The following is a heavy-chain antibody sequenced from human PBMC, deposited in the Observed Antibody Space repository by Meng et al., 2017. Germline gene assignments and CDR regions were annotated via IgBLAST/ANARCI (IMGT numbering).Heavy chain of an antibody. J-gene: IGHJ4*02. V-gene: IGHV4-38-2*02. CDR3: ARVIMTTDN. Sequence: GSLRLSCTVSGYSISSGYYWGWIRQPPGKGLEWIGSIYHSGSTYYNPSLKSRVTISVDTSKNQFSLKLSAVTAADTAVYYCARVIMTTDNWGQGTLVTVSS. D-gene: IGHD4-17*01. CDR2: IYHSGST. CDR1: GYSISSGYY.